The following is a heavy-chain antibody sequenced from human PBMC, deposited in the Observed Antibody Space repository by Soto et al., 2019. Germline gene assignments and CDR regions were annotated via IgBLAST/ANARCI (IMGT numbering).Heavy chain of an antibody. CDR1: GFTFSTYA. CDR2: ISFDGSNK. Sequence: QVQLVESGGGVVQPGGSLRLSCAASGFTFSTYAMHWVRQAPGKGLEWVAVISFDGSNKYYADSVRGRFTISRDNSKNTLYLRMNSLRAEDTGVYYCARDRGYCASTSCYGDYYYGMDVWGRGTTVTVSS. V-gene: IGHV3-30-3*01. D-gene: IGHD2-2*01. CDR3: ARDRGYCASTSCYGDYYYGMDV. J-gene: IGHJ6*02.